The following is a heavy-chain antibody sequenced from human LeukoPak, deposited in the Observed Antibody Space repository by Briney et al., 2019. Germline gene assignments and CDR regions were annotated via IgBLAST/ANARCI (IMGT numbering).Heavy chain of an antibody. V-gene: IGHV4-34*01. D-gene: IGHD2-2*01. CDR3: ARVECSSTSCYPDP. Sequence: PSETLSLTCAVYGGSFSGYYWSWIRQPPGKGLEWIGEINHSGSTNCNPSLKSRVTISVDTSKNQFSLKLSSVTAADTAVYYCARVECSSTSCYPDPWGQGTLVTVSS. J-gene: IGHJ5*02. CDR2: INHSGST. CDR1: GGSFSGYY.